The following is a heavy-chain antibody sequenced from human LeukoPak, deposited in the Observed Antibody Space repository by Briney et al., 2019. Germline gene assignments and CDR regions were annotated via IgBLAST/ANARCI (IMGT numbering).Heavy chain of an antibody. Sequence: GGSLRLSCAASGLTFSSYSMSWVRQAPGKGLEWPLSIRVGGGFTYYAVSVKGWVATSRDHSKKPEYLQINTQRDEDTPVYYCAKQPRVATIDIFVYWGQGTLVTVSS. CDR2: IRVGGGFT. CDR1: GLTFSSYS. D-gene: IGHD5-12*01. CDR3: AKQPRVATIDIFVY. V-gene: IGHV3-23*01. J-gene: IGHJ4*02.